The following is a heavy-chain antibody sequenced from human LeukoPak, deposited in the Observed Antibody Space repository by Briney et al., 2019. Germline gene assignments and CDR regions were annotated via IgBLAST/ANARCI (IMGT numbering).Heavy chain of an antibody. CDR1: GYTFTSYD. CDR3: ARRATAMAYYYYMDV. Sequence: ASVKVPCKASGYTFTSYDINWVRQATGQGLEWMGWMNPNSGNTGYAQKFQGRVTITRNTSISTAYMELSSLRSEDTAVYYCARRATAMAYYYYMDVWGKGTTVTVSS. J-gene: IGHJ6*03. D-gene: IGHD5-24*01. V-gene: IGHV1-8*03. CDR2: MNPNSGNT.